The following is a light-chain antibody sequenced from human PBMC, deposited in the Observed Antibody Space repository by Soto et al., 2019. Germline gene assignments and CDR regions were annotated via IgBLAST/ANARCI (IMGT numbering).Light chain of an antibody. Sequence: DIQMIQSPSSLSASVGDRVTITCQASQEISNYLNWYQQKPGKDPKILIYDASNLERGVPSRFSGRGSGTDFTFTISSLQPEDFATYYCQQYDHLPRTFGRGTKVEIK. J-gene: IGKJ1*01. CDR3: QQYDHLPRT. CDR2: DAS. CDR1: QEISNY. V-gene: IGKV1-33*01.